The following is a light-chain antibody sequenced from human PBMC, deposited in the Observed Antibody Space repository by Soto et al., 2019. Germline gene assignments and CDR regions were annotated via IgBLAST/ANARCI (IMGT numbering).Light chain of an antibody. CDR1: QSVASAY. CDR3: QQDGSSPLT. J-gene: IGKJ4*01. V-gene: IGKV3-20*01. Sequence: ESVLTQSPGILSLSPGERATLSCRASQSVASAYLVWYQQKPGQAPRLLIYGASSRATGIPDRFSGSGSGTDFTLTISRLEPEDFAVYYCQQDGSSPLTFGGGTKVDIK. CDR2: GAS.